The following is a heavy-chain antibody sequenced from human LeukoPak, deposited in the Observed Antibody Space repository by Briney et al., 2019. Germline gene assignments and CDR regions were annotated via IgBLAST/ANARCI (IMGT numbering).Heavy chain of an antibody. CDR3: ARGDKQLLFNRNKGGFDP. V-gene: IGHV3-30*04. CDR1: GFTFSIYA. Sequence: GGSLRLSCAASGFTFSIYAMHWVRQAPGKGLEWVTVISYDGSSKYYADSVKGRFTISRDNSKNTLYLQMNSLRPEDTAVYYCARGDKQLLFNRNKGGFDPWGQGALVTVSS. D-gene: IGHD1-14*01. J-gene: IGHJ5*02. CDR2: ISYDGSSK.